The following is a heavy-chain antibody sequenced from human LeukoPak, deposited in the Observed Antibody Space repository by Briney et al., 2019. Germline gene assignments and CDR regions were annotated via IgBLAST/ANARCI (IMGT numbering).Heavy chain of an antibody. CDR1: GFTFDDYA. V-gene: IGHV3-9*03. J-gene: IGHJ3*02. CDR2: ISWNSGSI. Sequence: GRSLRLSCAASGFTFDDYAIHWLRQAPGKGLEWASGISWNSGSIGYADSVKGRFTISRDNAKNSLYLQMNSLRAEDMALYYCAKGQDTGAFDIWGQGTMVTVSS. CDR3: AKGQDTGAFDI. D-gene: IGHD5-18*01.